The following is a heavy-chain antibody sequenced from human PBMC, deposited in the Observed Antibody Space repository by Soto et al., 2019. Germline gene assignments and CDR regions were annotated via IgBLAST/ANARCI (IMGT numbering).Heavy chain of an antibody. D-gene: IGHD3-10*01. J-gene: IGHJ6*02. CDR3: ASGGYRLEVLLYYCYYGMDV. V-gene: IGHV1-69*01. CDR2: SIPIFGTA. CDR1: GGTFSSYA. Sequence: QVQLVQSGAAVKKPGSSVKVSCKASGGTFSSYAISWVRQAPGQGLEWMGGSIPIFGTANFAQKFPGRVRITADESSSTADMELSSLRSEDTAVYYCASGGYRLEVLLYYCYYGMDVWGQGTTVTVSS.